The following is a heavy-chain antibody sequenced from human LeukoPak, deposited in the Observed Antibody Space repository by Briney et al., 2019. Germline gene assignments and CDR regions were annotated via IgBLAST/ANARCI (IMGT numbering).Heavy chain of an antibody. CDR3: ARWGTVTRFVVDY. D-gene: IGHD4-17*01. CDR1: GYNFTNYW. Sequence: GESLKISCKGSGYNFTNYWIGWVRQMPGKGLEWMGIIYAGDSDSRYSPSFQGQVTISVDKSISTAYLQWSSLKASDTAMYYCARWGTVTRFVVDYWGQGTLVTVSS. V-gene: IGHV5-51*01. CDR2: IYAGDSDS. J-gene: IGHJ4*02.